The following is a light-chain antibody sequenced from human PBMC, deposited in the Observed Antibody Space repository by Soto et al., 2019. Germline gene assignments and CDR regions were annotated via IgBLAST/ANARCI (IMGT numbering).Light chain of an antibody. CDR2: DVS. J-gene: IGLJ2*01. CDR1: SSDVGGYNY. CDR3: SSYTITSTLV. Sequence: QSALTQPASVSGSPGQSITISCTGTSSDVGGYNYVSWYQQHPGKAPKLMIYDVSNRPSGVSDRFSGSKSGNTASLTISGLQAEDETDYYCSSYTITSTLVLGGGTKVTVL. V-gene: IGLV2-14*01.